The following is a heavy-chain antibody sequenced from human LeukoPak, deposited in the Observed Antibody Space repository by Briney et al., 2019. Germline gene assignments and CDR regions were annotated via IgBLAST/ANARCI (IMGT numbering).Heavy chain of an antibody. V-gene: IGHV4-39*01. D-gene: IGHD3-16*01. CDR1: GGSISSSSYY. CDR3: ATMIERRYYFDY. CDR2: IYYSGST. J-gene: IGHJ4*02. Sequence: SETLSLTCTVSGGSISSSSYYWGWIRQPPGKGLDWIGSIYYSGSTYYNPSLKSRVTISVDTSKNQFSLKLSSVTAADTAVYYCATMIERRYYFDYWGQGTLVTVSS.